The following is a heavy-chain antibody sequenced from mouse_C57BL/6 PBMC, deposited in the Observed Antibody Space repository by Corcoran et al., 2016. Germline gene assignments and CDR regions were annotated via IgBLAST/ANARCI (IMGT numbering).Heavy chain of an antibody. V-gene: IGHV9-3*01. CDR2: INTYSGVP. CDR3: ARWENYYGSSLVDY. CDR1: GSTFTTYG. D-gene: IGHD1-1*01. Sequence: QIQLVQSGPELKKPGETVKISCKASGSTFTTYGMRWVKQAPGKGLKWMGWINTYSGVPTYADDFKGRFAFSLETSASTAYLQINNLKNEDTATYFCARWENYYGSSLVDYWGQGTTLTVSS. J-gene: IGHJ2*01.